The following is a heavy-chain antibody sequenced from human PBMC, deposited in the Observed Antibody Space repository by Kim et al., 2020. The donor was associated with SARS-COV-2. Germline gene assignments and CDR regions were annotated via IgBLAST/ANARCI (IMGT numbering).Heavy chain of an antibody. CDR3: ATIGGDPY. CDR2: ISYDGSNK. V-gene: IGHV3-30*04. J-gene: IGHJ4*02. CDR1: GFTFSRYA. D-gene: IGHD2-21*02. Sequence: GGSLRLSCAASGFTFSRYAMHWVRQAPGKGLEWVAVISYDGSNKYYADSVKGRFTISRDNSKNTLYLQMNSLRAEDTAVYYCATIGGDPYWGQGTLVTVSS.